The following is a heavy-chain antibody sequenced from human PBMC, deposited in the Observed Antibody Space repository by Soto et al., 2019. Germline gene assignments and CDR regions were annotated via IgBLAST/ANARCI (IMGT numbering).Heavy chain of an antibody. V-gene: IGHV2-5*01. Sequence: QITLKESGPTLVKPTQTLTLTCTFSGFSLSTSGVGVGWIRQTPGKALEWLALIYWNDDKRYSPSLKSRLTITKHTSKNQVVLTTTTIDAMDTGAYHCTHWCAAASFDHWGQGTLVTVSS. CDR1: GFSLSTSGVG. J-gene: IGHJ4*02. CDR2: IYWNDDK. D-gene: IGHD6-13*01. CDR3: THWCAAASFDH.